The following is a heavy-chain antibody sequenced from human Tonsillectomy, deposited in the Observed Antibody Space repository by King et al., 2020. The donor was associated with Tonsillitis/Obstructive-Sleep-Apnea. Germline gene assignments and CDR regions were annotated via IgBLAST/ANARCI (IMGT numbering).Heavy chain of an antibody. V-gene: IGHV3-21*01. CDR1: GFTFSSYS. J-gene: IGHJ4*02. D-gene: IGHD1-7*01. CDR2: ISSSSSYI. Sequence: VQLVESGGGLVKPGGSLRLSCAASGFTFSSYSMNWVRQAPGKGLEWVSSISSSSSYIYYADSVKGRFTISRDNAKNSLYLQMNSLRAEDTAVYYCARRGPITGTTSFDYWGQRTLVTVSP. CDR3: ARRGPITGTTSFDY.